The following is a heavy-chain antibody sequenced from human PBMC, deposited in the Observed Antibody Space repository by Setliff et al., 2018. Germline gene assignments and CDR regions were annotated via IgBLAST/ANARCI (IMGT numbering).Heavy chain of an antibody. CDR2: IKQDGSEK. CDR3: AKQKNTGYGQPVDS. D-gene: IGHD5-12*01. CDR1: GFTFSSYW. J-gene: IGHJ4*02. Sequence: GESLKISCAASGFTFSSYWMSWVRQAPGKGLAWVANIKQDGSEKYYVDSVKGRFTISRDNSKNTLYLQMNSLRAEATALYFCAKQKNTGYGQPVDSWGQGVQVTVSS. V-gene: IGHV3-7*03.